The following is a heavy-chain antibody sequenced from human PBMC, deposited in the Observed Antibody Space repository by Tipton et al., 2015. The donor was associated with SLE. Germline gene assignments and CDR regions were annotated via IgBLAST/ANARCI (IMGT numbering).Heavy chain of an antibody. Sequence: SLRLSCTPSGFTFSIYWMSWVRQGPGKGLEWVAYINRDGSEKYYGDSVKGRFTISRDNVKNSLSLQMNSLGAEDTALYYCAKDLDYGGNSMWGQGTLVTVSS. J-gene: IGHJ4*02. CDR3: AKDLDYGGNSM. CDR1: GFTFSIYW. V-gene: IGHV3-7*03. D-gene: IGHD4-23*01. CDR2: INRDGSEK.